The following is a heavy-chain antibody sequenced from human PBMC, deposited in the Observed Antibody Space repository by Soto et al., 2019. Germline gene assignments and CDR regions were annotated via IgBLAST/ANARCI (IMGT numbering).Heavy chain of an antibody. J-gene: IGHJ5*02. CDR3: ARDPMGDSSGYYYNWFDP. V-gene: IGHV3-21*01. Sequence: GGSLRLSCAASGFTFSSYSMNWVRQAPGKGLEWVSSISSSSSYIYYADSVKGRFTISRDNAKNSLYLQMNSLRAEDTAVYYCARDPMGDSSGYYYNWFDPWGQGTLVTVSS. D-gene: IGHD3-22*01. CDR1: GFTFSSYS. CDR2: ISSSSSYI.